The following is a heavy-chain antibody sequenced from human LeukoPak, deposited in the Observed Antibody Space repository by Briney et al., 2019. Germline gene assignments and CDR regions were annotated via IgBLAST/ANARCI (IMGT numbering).Heavy chain of an antibody. J-gene: IGHJ4*02. V-gene: IGHV1-2*02. D-gene: IGHD1-26*01. CDR1: GYTFTDFY. Sequence: ASVKVSCKTSGYTFTDFYIHWVRHASGQGLEWMGWINPDSGGANYAQKFQGRVTMTRDTSITTAYMEMGSLTSDDTAVYYCARGYSGTPNYWGQGTLVTVSS. CDR3: ARGYSGTPNY. CDR2: INPDSGGA.